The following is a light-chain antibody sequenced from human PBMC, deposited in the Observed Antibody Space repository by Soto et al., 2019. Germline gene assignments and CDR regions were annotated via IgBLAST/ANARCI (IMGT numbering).Light chain of an antibody. J-gene: IGKJ4*01. CDR3: QQSHSLPLT. CDR2: PAS. V-gene: IGKV1-39*01. CDR1: QNIVSY. Sequence: DIQLTQSPSSLSASGGDTVIITCRASQNIVSYLSWYQQRPGKPPNLLVYPASSLESWFPSRFSGSGSGTHFTLTISNLQPEDFATYFCQQSHSLPLTFGGGTKVQIK.